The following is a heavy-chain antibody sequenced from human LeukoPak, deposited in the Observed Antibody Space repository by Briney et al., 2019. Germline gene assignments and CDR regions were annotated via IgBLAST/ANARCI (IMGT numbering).Heavy chain of an antibody. CDR2: IYTSGST. CDR3: ARSYFYEYFQP. J-gene: IGHJ1*01. CDR1: GGSISSGSYY. Sequence: SETLSLTCTVSGGSISSGSYYWSWIRQPAGKGLEWIGRIYTSGSTNYNPSLKSRVTISVDTSKNQFSLKLSSVTAADTAVYYLARSYFYEYFQPWGQGTLVTASP. D-gene: IGHD3-3*01. V-gene: IGHV4-61*02.